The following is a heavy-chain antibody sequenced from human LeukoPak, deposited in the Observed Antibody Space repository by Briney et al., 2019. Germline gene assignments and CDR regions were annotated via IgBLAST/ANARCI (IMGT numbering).Heavy chain of an antibody. Sequence: HGGSLKISCKGSGYSFSSYWIDWVRQMPGKGLEWMGITYPGDSDTRYSPSFQGQVTISADKSTSTAYLQWSSLKASDTAMYYCSRHYGDYGSSDYWGQGTLVTVSS. J-gene: IGHJ4*02. CDR2: TYPGDSDT. CDR3: SRHYGDYGSSDY. D-gene: IGHD4-17*01. CDR1: GYSFSSYW. V-gene: IGHV5-51*01.